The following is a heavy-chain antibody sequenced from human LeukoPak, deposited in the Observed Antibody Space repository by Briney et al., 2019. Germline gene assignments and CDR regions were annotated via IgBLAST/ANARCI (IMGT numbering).Heavy chain of an antibody. V-gene: IGHV4-4*07. J-gene: IGHJ4*02. D-gene: IGHD4-17*01. CDR1: GASISGYY. Sequence: SETLSLTCTVSGASISGYYWSWIRLPAGKGLEWIGRMYNNGSTNCNPSLKSRVSMSVDTSKNQFSLRLKSVTAADTAVYYCTRDLGSGDHVFFDSRGQGTRVTVSS. CDR3: TRDLGSGDHVFFDS. CDR2: MYNNGST.